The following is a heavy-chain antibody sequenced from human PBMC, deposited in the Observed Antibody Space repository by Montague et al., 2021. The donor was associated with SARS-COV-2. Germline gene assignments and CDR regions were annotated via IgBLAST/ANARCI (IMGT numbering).Heavy chain of an antibody. V-gene: IGHV3-30*18. CDR2: ISYDGSNK. J-gene: IGHJ6*02. CDR1: GFSFNNFA. Sequence: SLRLSCAASGFSFNNFAMHWVRQAPGKGLEWVAVISYDGSNKYYADSVKDRFTISRDNSKNTLCLQMNSLRAEDTAVYYCAKDFMSLMVYAMVYYYYGMDVWGQGTTVTVSS. D-gene: IGHD2-8*01. CDR3: AKDFMSLMVYAMVYYYYGMDV.